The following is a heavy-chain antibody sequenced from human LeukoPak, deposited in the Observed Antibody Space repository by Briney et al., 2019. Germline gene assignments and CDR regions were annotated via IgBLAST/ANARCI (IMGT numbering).Heavy chain of an antibody. CDR2: ISGGGVST. CDR3: ALYLRVRGDY. J-gene: IGHJ4*02. D-gene: IGHD3-10*01. V-gene: IGHV3-23*01. CDR1: GFTVSNNY. Sequence: GGSLRLSCTASGFTVSNNYMSWVRQAPGKGLEWVSAISGGGVSTYYTDSVKGRFTISRDNSKNTLYLQMNSLRAEDTAVYYCALYLRVRGDYWGQGTLVSVSS.